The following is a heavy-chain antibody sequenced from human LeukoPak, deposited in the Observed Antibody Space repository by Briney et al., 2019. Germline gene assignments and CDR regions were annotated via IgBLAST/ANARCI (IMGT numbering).Heavy chain of an antibody. CDR1: GGSISSGSYY. Sequence: SETLSLTCTVSGGSISSGSYYWSWIRQPAGKGLEWIGRIYTSGSTNYNPSLKSRVTISVGTSKNQFSLKLSSVTAADTAVYYCASTIQGRVKGDYWGQGTLVTVSS. CDR2: IYTSGST. V-gene: IGHV4-61*02. J-gene: IGHJ4*02. CDR3: ASTIQGRVKGDY. D-gene: IGHD5-24*01.